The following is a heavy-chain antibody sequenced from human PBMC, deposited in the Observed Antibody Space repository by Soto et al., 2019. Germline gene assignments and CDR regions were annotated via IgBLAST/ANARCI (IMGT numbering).Heavy chain of an antibody. V-gene: IGHV1-69*02. CDR1: GGTFSSYT. CDR3: ARGPWIQLWLVEPSFDC. D-gene: IGHD5-18*01. Sequence: QVKLVQSGAEVKKPGSSVKVSCKASGGTFSSYTISWVRQAPGQGLEWMGRIIPILGIANYAQKFQGRVTITADKSTSTGYMERGSLRSEDTAVYYCARGPWIQLWLVEPSFDCWGQRNLVTVST. CDR2: IIPILGIA. J-gene: IGHJ4*02.